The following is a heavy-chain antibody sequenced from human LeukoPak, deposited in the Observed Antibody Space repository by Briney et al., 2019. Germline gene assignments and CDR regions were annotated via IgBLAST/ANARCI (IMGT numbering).Heavy chain of an antibody. D-gene: IGHD6-19*01. CDR3: AKGLRLAVAGTMVSDY. J-gene: IGHJ4*02. CDR1: GFIFSTYA. V-gene: IGHV3-23*01. CDR2: INPSGSTI. Sequence: PGGSLRLSCADSGFIFSTYAMNWVRQAPGRGLEWVSSINPSGSTIFYADSVKGRFTISGDNSKNTLYLQMNSLRAEDTAVHYCAKGLRLAVAGTMVSDYWGQGTLVTVSS.